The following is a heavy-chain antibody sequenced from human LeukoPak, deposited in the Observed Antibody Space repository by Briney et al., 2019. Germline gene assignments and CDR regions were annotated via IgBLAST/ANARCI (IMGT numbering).Heavy chain of an antibody. CDR1: GGTFIKYT. D-gene: IGHD6-19*01. CDR2: VTPLFGTA. V-gene: IGHV1-69*13. CDR3: ARDPDLYSTGWFYFDF. Sequence: SVKVSCKASGGTFIKYTISWVRQRPGQGLEWMGGVTPLFGTANYAQKFQGRVTITADESASTAYMELSSLRSEDTAVYYCARDPDLYSTGWFYFDFWGQGTLVTVSS. J-gene: IGHJ4*02.